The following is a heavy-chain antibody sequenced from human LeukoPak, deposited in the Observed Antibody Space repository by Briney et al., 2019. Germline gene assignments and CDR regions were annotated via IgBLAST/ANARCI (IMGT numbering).Heavy chain of an antibody. J-gene: IGHJ2*01. V-gene: IGHV1-69*05. Sequence: SVKVSCKASGGTFSSYAISWVRQAPGQGLEWMGRIIPIFGTANYAQRFQGRVTITTDESTSTAYMELSSLRSDDTAVYYCASYDSSGYYRHDGYFDLWGRGTLVTVSS. CDR3: ASYDSSGYYRHDGYFDL. CDR1: GGTFSSYA. CDR2: IIPIFGTA. D-gene: IGHD3-22*01.